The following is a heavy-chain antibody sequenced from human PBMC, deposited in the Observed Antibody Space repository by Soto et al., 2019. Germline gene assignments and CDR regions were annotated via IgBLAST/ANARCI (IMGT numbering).Heavy chain of an antibody. CDR2: IYYSGST. Sequence: PSETLSLTCTVSGGSMISYYWSWIRQPPGKGLEWIGYIYYSGSTNYNPSLKSRVTISVDTSKNQFSLKLSSVTAADTAVYYCARGGLGYCSGGSCYSAELSRYYYGMDVWGQGTTVTVSS. CDR1: GGSMISYY. CDR3: ARGGLGYCSGGSCYSAELSRYYYGMDV. V-gene: IGHV4-59*12. D-gene: IGHD2-15*01. J-gene: IGHJ6*02.